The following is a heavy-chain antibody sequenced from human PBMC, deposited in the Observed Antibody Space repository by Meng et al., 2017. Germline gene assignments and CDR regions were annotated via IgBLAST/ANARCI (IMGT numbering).Heavy chain of an antibody. D-gene: IGHD4-17*01. CDR3: ARDVGGDYETLFDY. V-gene: IGHV4-61*01. Sequence: QVQLQESGPGRVRPSETLSLTCTVSGGSVGSGNYYWSWIRQPPGKGLEWIGYIVYSGSTTYHPSLKTRVTISVDTSKNQFSLKLTSVTAADTAVYFCARDVGGDYETLFDYWGQGTLVTVSS. J-gene: IGHJ4*02. CDR2: IVYSGST. CDR1: GGSVGSGNYY.